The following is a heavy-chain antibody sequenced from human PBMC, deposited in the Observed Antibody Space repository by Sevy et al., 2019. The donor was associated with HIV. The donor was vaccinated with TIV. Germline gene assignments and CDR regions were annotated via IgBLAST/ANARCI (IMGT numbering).Heavy chain of an antibody. CDR1: GYTLTAFA. Sequence: ASVKVSCKVSGYTLTAFAMHWVRQAPGKGLEWMGTFDPEDDERIYAQKFQGRVSMTEDTSEDTAYMELSSLRSEDTASYYCATTKDYYDSSAYPVDYWGQGTLVTVSS. D-gene: IGHD3-22*01. CDR2: FDPEDDER. V-gene: IGHV1-24*01. CDR3: ATTKDYYDSSAYPVDY. J-gene: IGHJ4*02.